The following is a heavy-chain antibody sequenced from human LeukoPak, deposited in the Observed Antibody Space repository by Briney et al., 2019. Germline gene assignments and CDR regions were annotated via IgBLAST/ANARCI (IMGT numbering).Heavy chain of an antibody. J-gene: IGHJ4*02. CDR3: AIVVPAAIGY. V-gene: IGHV1-69*13. CDR1: GGTFSSYA. CDR2: IIPILGTA. D-gene: IGHD2-2*01. Sequence: GASVKVSCKASGGTFSSYAISWVRQAPGQGLEWMGGIIPILGTANYAQKFQGRVTTTADESTSTAYMELSSLRSEDTAVYYCAIVVPAAIGYWGQGTLVTVSS.